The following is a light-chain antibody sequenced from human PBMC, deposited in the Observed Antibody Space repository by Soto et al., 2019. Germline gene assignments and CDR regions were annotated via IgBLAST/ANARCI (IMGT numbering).Light chain of an antibody. V-gene: IGKV3-20*01. CDR2: GAS. CDR1: QSVSSSY. CDR3: QQDGSSPWT. J-gene: IGKJ1*01. Sequence: EIVLTQSPGTLSLSPGERATLSCRASQSVSSSYLAWYQQKPGQAPRLLIYGASSRATAIPDRFSGSGSGTDFNVTISRLEPEDFAVYYCQQDGSSPWTFGQGTKVEIQ.